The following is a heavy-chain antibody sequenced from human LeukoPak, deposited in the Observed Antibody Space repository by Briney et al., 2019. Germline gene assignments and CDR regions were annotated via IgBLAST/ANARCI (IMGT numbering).Heavy chain of an antibody. CDR2: IYYSGST. J-gene: IGHJ4*02. CDR3: ARVRGIRDGYNVFDY. V-gene: IGHV4-59*01. D-gene: IGHD5-24*01. CDR1: GGSISSYY. Sequence: SETLSLTCTVSGGSISSYYWSWIRQPPGKGLEWIGYIYYSGSTNYNPSLKSRVTISVDTSKNQFSLKLSSVTAADTAVYYCARVRGIRDGYNVFDYWGQGTLVTVSS.